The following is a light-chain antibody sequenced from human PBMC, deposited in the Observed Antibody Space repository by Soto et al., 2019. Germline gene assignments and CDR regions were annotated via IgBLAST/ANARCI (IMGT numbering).Light chain of an antibody. V-gene: IGLV2-14*01. CDR3: SSYTSSSTYV. CDR1: RRPVDGYDY. J-gene: IGLJ1*01. Sequence: QAVLTQPDTVSGSLGQSITISFTGTRRPVDGYDYVSSYQHATGKVTKVRIYEVNNRPSEVSNRSSGSKSACMAFLTISGLLAEDEADYYCSSYTSSSTYVFGTGTKVTVL. CDR2: EVN.